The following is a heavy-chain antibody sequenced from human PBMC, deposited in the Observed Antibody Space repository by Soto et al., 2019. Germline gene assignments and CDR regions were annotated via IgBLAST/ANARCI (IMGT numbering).Heavy chain of an antibody. J-gene: IGHJ4*02. V-gene: IGHV1-3*01. CDR2: MNGGNGNT. Sequence: QVQLVQSGAEVKRPGASVKVFCKASGYTFTTHTMHWVRQAPGQGLERMGWMNGGNGNTKYSQKFQGRVTFTRDTFASTAYMELSSLRSEDTAVYYCTRLETDYWGQGTLVTVSS. CDR3: TRLETDY. CDR1: GYTFTTHT.